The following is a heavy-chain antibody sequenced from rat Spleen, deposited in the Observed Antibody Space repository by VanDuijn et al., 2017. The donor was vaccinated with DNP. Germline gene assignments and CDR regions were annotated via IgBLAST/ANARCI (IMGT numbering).Heavy chain of an antibody. V-gene: IGHV5-7*01. J-gene: IGHJ4*01. CDR3: ARRDYDVMDA. D-gene: IGHD1-11*01. Sequence: EVQLVESGGGLVQPGRSLKLSCAASGFTFSDYNMAWVRQAPKKGLEWVATISYDGSSTYYRDSVKGRFTISRDNAKSTLYLQMDSLRSEDTATYYCARRDYDVMDAWGQGASVTVSS. CDR2: ISYDGSST. CDR1: GFTFSDYN.